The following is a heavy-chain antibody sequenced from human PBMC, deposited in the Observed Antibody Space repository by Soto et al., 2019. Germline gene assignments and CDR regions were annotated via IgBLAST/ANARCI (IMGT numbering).Heavy chain of an antibody. CDR2: ISSSSSYT. Sequence: QVQLVESGGGLVKPGGSLRLSCAASGFTFSDYYMSWIRQAPGKGLEWVSYISSSSSYTNYADSVKGRFTISRDNPKNSLYLQMNSLRAEDTAVYYCAKTQDAMVRGVPMDVWGQGTTVTVSS. CDR1: GFTFSDYY. V-gene: IGHV3-11*06. J-gene: IGHJ6*02. CDR3: AKTQDAMVRGVPMDV. D-gene: IGHD3-10*01.